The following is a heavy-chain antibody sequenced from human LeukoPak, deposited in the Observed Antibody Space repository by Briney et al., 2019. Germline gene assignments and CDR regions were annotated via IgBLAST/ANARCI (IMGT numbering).Heavy chain of an antibody. CDR2: IYYSGST. D-gene: IGHD2-2*02. CDR1: GGSISSYY. V-gene: IGHV4-59*01. J-gene: IGHJ6*03. Sequence: SETLSLTCTVSGGSISSYYWSWIRQPPGKGLEWIGYIYYSGSTNYNPSLKSRVTISVDTSKNQFSLKLSSVTAADTAVYYCATDIRQYCSSTSCYTNYYYYYYMDIWGKGTTVTVSS. CDR3: ATDIRQYCSSTSCYTNYYYYYYMDI.